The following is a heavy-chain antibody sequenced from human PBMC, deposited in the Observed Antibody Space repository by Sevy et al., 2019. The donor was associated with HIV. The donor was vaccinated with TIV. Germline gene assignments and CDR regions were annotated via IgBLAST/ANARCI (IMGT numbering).Heavy chain of an antibody. CDR3: ARGGWGTSFEKYIDY. D-gene: IGHD3-16*01. CDR2: ISSSATTI. CDR1: GFTFSDFY. V-gene: IGHV3-11*01. Sequence: GGSLRLSCAASGFTSGFTFSDFYMIWIRQAPGKGLEWVSYISSSATTIYYADSVKGRFTISRDNAKNSVYLQMNSLRAGETAVYYCARGGWGTSFEKYIDYWGQGTLVTVSS. J-gene: IGHJ4*02.